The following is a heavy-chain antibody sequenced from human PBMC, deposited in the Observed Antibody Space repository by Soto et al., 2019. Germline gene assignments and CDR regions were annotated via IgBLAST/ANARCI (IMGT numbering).Heavy chain of an antibody. J-gene: IGHJ4*02. D-gene: IGHD1-26*01. CDR3: ARGGSYFDY. CDR2: ITGSGNTI. Sequence: EVPLVESGGGLVQPGGSLRLSCAASGFTFSSYEMNWVRQAPGKGLEWVSYITGSGNTIYYADSVKGRFTISRDNAKNSMYLQMNSLRAEDTAVYYCARGGSYFDYWGQGTLVTVSS. CDR1: GFTFSSYE. V-gene: IGHV3-48*03.